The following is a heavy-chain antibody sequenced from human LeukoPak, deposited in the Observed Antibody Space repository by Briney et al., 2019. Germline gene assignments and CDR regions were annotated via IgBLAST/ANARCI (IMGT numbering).Heavy chain of an antibody. CDR2: IWYDGSNK. Sequence: GRSLRLSCAASGFTFSSYGMHWVRQAPGKGLERVAVIWYDGSNKYYADSVKGRFTISRDNSKDTLYLQMNSLRGEDTAVYYCARDPSNPTAFDYWGQGTLVTVSS. D-gene: IGHD6-6*01. CDR3: ARDPSNPTAFDY. V-gene: IGHV3-33*01. CDR1: GFTFSSYG. J-gene: IGHJ4*02.